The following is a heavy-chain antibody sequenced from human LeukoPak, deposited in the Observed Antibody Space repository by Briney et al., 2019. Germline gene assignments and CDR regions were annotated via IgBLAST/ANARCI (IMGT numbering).Heavy chain of an antibody. V-gene: IGHV3-9*01. J-gene: IGHJ3*01. CDR2: ISWNSGSI. CDR1: GFTFDDYA. Sequence: GGSLRLSCAASGFTFDDYAMHWVRQAPGKGLEWVSGISWNSGSIGYADSVKGRFTISRDNAKKSLYLQMNSLRAEDTAVYYCARGDGSGLWGQGTMVTVSS. D-gene: IGHD6-19*01. CDR3: ARGDGSGL.